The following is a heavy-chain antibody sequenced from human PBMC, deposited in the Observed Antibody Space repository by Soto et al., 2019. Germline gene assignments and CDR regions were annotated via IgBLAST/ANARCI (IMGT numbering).Heavy chain of an antibody. Sequence: QVQLQESGPGLVKPSQTLSLTCTVSGGSISSGGYFWGWIRQPPGKGLEWIGNIFYSGTTYHNPSLKSRVTISVDTSKNQFSIKLSSVTAADTAVYFCARGVLYWRQGTLVTVSS. CDR2: IFYSGTT. J-gene: IGHJ4*02. V-gene: IGHV4-31*03. CDR3: ARGVLY. CDR1: GGSISSGGYF. D-gene: IGHD1-1*01.